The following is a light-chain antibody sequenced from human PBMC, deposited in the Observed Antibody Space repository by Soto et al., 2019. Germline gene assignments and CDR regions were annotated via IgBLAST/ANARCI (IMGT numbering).Light chain of an antibody. CDR1: RGHSSYA. CDR3: QTWGTGIVV. J-gene: IGLJ3*02. V-gene: IGLV4-69*01. CDR2: LNSDGSH. Sequence: QSVLTQSPSASASLGASVKLTCTLSRGHSSYAIAWHQQQTEQGPRYLMKLNSDGSHRKGDGIPDRFSGSSSGAERYLTIAILQYEDEADYYCQTWGTGIVVFGGGTKLTVL.